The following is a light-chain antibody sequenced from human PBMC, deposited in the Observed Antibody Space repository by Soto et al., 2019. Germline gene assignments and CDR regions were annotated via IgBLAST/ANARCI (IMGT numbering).Light chain of an antibody. V-gene: IGKV3-15*01. CDR3: QQYNDWPKT. CDR1: QSVSSN. Sequence: ETVLTQFPPTLSVSPAERATLSCTASQSVSSNLAWYQQKRGQAPRLLIYGASTRATGIPARFSGSGSGTEFTLTISSLQSEDFAVYYCQQYNDWPKTFGQGTRLEIK. J-gene: IGKJ5*01. CDR2: GAS.